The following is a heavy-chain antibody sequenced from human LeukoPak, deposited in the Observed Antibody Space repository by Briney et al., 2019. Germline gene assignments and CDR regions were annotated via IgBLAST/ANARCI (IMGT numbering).Heavy chain of an antibody. Sequence: GGSLRLSCAASGFTVSSNYMSWVRQAPGKGLEWVSVIYSCGSTYYADSVKGRFTISRDNSKNTLYLQINSLRAEDTAVYYCAKDLVVVVAATFLDYWGQGTLVTVSS. CDR1: GFTVSSNY. J-gene: IGHJ4*02. D-gene: IGHD2-15*01. V-gene: IGHV3-66*03. CDR3: AKDLVVVVAATFLDY. CDR2: IYSCGST.